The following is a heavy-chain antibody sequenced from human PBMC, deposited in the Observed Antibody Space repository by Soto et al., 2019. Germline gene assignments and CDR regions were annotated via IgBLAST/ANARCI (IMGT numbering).Heavy chain of an antibody. J-gene: IGHJ5*02. CDR2: IYHSGST. Sequence: SETLSLTCTVSGYSISSGYYWGWIRQPPGKGLEWIGSIYHSGSTYYNPSLKSRVTISVDTSKNQFSLKLSSVTAADTAVYYCARAGGIDCSSTSCYLWWFDPWGQGTLVTVSS. D-gene: IGHD2-2*01. CDR1: GYSISSGYY. CDR3: ARAGGIDCSSTSCYLWWFDP. V-gene: IGHV4-38-2*02.